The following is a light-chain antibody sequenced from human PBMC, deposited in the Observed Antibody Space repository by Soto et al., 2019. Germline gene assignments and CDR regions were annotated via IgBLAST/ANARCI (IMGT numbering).Light chain of an antibody. CDR2: DVG. J-gene: IGLJ1*01. CDR1: SSDVGAYAY. V-gene: IGLV2-14*03. CDR3: SSYTGSGSLYV. Sequence: QSVLTQPASVSGSPGQSITISCTGTSSDVGAYAYVSWYRHHPGKVPKLMIYDVGVRPSGVSNRFSGSKSGNTASLTISGLQADDEADYYCSSYTGSGSLYVFGTGTKVTVL.